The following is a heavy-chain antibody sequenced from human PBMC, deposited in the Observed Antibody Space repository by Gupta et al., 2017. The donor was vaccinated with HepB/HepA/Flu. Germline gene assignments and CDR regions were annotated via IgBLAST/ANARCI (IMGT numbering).Heavy chain of an antibody. V-gene: IGHV2-5*01. CDR2: IYLNDDK. CDR1: GFLLSTTAVG. D-gene: IGHD4-17*01. J-gene: IGHJ4*02. Sequence: QITLKESGPTLVKPTQTLTLTCTFSGFLLSTTAVGVGWIRQPPGKALEWLASIYLNDDKRYSPSLKSRLTITKDTSNNQVVLTMTNMDPVDTATYYCVRGDYGDPFDYWGQGTLVTVSS. CDR3: VRGDYGDPFDY.